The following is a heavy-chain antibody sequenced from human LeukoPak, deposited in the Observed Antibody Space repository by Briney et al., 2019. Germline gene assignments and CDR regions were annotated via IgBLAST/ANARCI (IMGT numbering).Heavy chain of an antibody. D-gene: IGHD3-22*01. CDR2: IYTSGST. J-gene: IGHJ4*02. Sequence: SETLSLTCTVSGGSISSYYWSWIRQPAGKGLEWIGRIYTSGSTNYNPSLKSRVTMSVDTSKNQFSLKLSSVTAADTAVYYRARGSKIGSSFDYWGQGTLVTVSS. CDR3: ARGSKIGSSFDY. V-gene: IGHV4-4*07. CDR1: GGSISSYY.